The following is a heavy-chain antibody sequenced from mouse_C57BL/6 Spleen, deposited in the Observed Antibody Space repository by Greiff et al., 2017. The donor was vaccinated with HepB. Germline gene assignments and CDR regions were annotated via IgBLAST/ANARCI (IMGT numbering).Heavy chain of an antibody. CDR2: IYPGDGDT. D-gene: IGHD4-1*01. CDR3: ARRWDDAMDY. V-gene: IGHV1-82*01. CDR1: GYAFSSSW. Sequence: QVQLQQSGPELVKPGASVKISCKASGYAFSSSWMNWVKQRPGKGLEWIGRIYPGDGDTNYNGKFKGKATLTADKSSSTAYIQLSSLTSEDSAVYFCARRWDDAMDYWGQGTSVTVSS. J-gene: IGHJ4*01.